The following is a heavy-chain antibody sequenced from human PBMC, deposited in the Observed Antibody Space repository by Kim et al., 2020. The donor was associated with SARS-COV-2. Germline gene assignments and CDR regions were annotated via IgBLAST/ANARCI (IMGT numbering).Heavy chain of an antibody. V-gene: IGHV4-39*01. Sequence: SETLSLTCTVSGGSISSSSYYWGWIRQPPGKGLEWIGSIYYRGSTYYNPSLKSRVTISVDTSKNQFSLKLSSVTAADTAVYYCARQRIHLWSWFDPWGQGTLVTVSS. D-gene: IGHD5-18*01. CDR3: ARQRIHLWSWFDP. J-gene: IGHJ5*02. CDR2: IYYRGST. CDR1: GGSISSSSYY.